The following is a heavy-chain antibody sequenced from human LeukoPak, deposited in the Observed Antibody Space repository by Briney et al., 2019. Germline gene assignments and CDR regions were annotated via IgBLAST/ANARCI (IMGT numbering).Heavy chain of an antibody. CDR2: IYYSGST. J-gene: IGHJ4*02. CDR3: ARVRYTAMVTIFDY. V-gene: IGHV4-59*01. Sequence: SATLSLTCTVSGGSISSYYWSWIRQPPGKGLEWIGYIYYSGSTNYNPSLKSRVTISVDTSKNQFSLKLSSVTAADTAVYYCARVRYTAMVTIFDYWGQGTLVTVSS. D-gene: IGHD5-18*01. CDR1: GGSISSYY.